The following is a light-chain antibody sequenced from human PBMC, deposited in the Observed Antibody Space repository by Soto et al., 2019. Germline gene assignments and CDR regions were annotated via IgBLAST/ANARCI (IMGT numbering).Light chain of an antibody. Sequence: QSVLTQPVSVSGSPGQSITISCTGSSSDVGVYYFVSWYQHRPGKAPKLILYEVTTRPSGISSRFSGSKSGNTASLTISGLQADDEAYYYCSSYTSTNTPYVFGTGTKVTVL. J-gene: IGLJ1*01. CDR1: SSDVGVYYF. V-gene: IGLV2-14*01. CDR3: SSYTSTNTPYV. CDR2: EVT.